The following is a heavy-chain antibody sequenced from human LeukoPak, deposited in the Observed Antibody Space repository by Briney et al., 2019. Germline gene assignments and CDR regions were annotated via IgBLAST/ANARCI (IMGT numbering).Heavy chain of an antibody. Sequence: PGGSLRLSCAASGFTFDDFTMHWVRQAPGKGLEWVSLITWDGEDIYYADSVKGRFTTSRDNSKNSLFLQMNSLRTEDTAFYYCAKAGLHYFDSWGQGTLVSVSS. CDR2: ITWDGEDI. J-gene: IGHJ4*02. CDR1: GFTFDDFT. CDR3: AKAGLHYFDS. V-gene: IGHV3-43*01. D-gene: IGHD3-16*01.